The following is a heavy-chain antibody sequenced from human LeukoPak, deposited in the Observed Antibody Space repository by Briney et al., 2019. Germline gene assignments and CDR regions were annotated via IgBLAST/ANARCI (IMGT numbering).Heavy chain of an antibody. D-gene: IGHD2/OR15-2a*01. CDR3: ARVKEAFNARDAFDI. CDR1: GGSFSDYY. V-gene: IGHV4-34*01. J-gene: IGHJ3*02. Sequence: SETLSLTCAVYGGSFSDYYWTWIRQPPGKGLEWIGEINHSGSTNYNPSLKSRVTISVDTSKNQFSLQLNSVTPEDTAVYYCARVKEAFNARDAFDIWGQGTMVTVSS. CDR2: INHSGST.